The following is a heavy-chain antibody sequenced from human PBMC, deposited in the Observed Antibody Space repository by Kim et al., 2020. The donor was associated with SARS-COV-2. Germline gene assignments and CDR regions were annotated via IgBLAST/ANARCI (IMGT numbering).Heavy chain of an antibody. J-gene: IGHJ4*02. Sequence: ASVKVSCKASGYTFTSYGISWVRQAPGQGLEWMGWISAYNGNTNYAQKLQGRVTMTTDTSTSTAYMELRSLRSDDTAVYYCARVGEIQLWSTGVYYFDYWGQGTLVTVSS. V-gene: IGHV1-18*01. D-gene: IGHD5-18*01. CDR3: ARVGEIQLWSTGVYYFDY. CDR1: GYTFTSYG. CDR2: ISAYNGNT.